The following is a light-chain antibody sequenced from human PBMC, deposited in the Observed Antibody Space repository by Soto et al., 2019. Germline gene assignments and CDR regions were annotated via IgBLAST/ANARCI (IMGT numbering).Light chain of an antibody. Sequence: QSALTQPRSVSGSPGQSVTISCTGTSSDVGGYNYVSWYQQHPGKAPKLMIYDVSKRPSGVPDRFSGSKSGNTASLTISGLQAEDEADYYCCSYAGTQPVFGGGTQLTVL. J-gene: IGLJ2*01. V-gene: IGLV2-11*01. CDR2: DVS. CDR3: CSYAGTQPV. CDR1: SSDVGGYNY.